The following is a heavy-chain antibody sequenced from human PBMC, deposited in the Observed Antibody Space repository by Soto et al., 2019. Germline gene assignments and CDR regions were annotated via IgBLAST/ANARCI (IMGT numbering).Heavy chain of an antibody. CDR3: ARESAAGGGY. J-gene: IGHJ4*02. D-gene: IGHD6-13*01. CDR1: GGSFSGYY. Sequence: SETLSLTCAVYGGSFSGYYWNWIRQPPGKGLEWIGEINHSGRTNYNPSLKSRVTISVDTSKNQFSLKLSSVTAADTAVYYCARESAAGGGYWGQGTLVTVSS. CDR2: INHSGRT. V-gene: IGHV4-34*01.